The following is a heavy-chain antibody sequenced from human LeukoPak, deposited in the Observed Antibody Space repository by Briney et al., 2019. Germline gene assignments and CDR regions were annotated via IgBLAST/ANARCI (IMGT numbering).Heavy chain of an antibody. CDR3: AGGAAFESFDY. CDR2: ISSSSSTI. J-gene: IGHJ4*02. CDR1: GFTFSSYS. Sequence: GGSLRLSCAASGFTFSSYSMNWVRQAPGKGLEWVSYISSSSSTIYYADSVKGRFTISRDNAKNSLYLQMNSLRAEDTAVYYCAGGAAFESFDYWGQGTLVTVSS. V-gene: IGHV3-48*04.